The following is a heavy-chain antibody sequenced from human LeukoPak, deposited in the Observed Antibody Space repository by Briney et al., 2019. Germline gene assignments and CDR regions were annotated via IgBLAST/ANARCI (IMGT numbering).Heavy chain of an antibody. V-gene: IGHV3-23*01. Sequence: PGGSLRLSCVASGFNFSNFAMSWVRQAPGQGLEWVSATDGRGGSAYYAESVMGRFTISRHNSRNTLYLQMNSLRAEDTAVYYCARVDTVMAYYFDLWGQGTLVTVSS. CDR1: GFNFSNFA. CDR3: ARVDTVMAYYFDL. CDR2: TDGRGGSA. D-gene: IGHD5-18*01. J-gene: IGHJ4*02.